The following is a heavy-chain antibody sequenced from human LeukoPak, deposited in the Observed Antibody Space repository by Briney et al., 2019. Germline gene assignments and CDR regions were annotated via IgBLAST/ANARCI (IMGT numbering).Heavy chain of an antibody. CDR2: IIPIFGTA. CDR1: GGTFSSYA. D-gene: IGHD1-26*01. J-gene: IGHJ3*02. Sequence: SVKVSCKASGGTFSSYAISWVRQAPGQGLEWMGGIIPIFGTANYAQKLQGRVTMTTDTSTSTAYMELRSLRSDDTAVYYCASRSGTGAFDIWGQGTMVTVSS. V-gene: IGHV1-69*05. CDR3: ASRSGTGAFDI.